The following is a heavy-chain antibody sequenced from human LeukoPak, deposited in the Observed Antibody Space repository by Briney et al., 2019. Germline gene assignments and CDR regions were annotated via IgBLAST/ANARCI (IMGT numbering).Heavy chain of an antibody. D-gene: IGHD3-10*01. Sequence: GGSLRLSCAASGFTFSSYSMNWVRQAPGKGLEWVSYVSSSSSTIYYADSVKGRFTISRDNAKNSLYLQMNSLRDEDTAVYYCARDKEMVRGTYYYGMDVWGQGTTVTVSS. J-gene: IGHJ6*02. CDR3: ARDKEMVRGTYYYGMDV. CDR1: GFTFSSYS. V-gene: IGHV3-48*02. CDR2: VSSSSSTI.